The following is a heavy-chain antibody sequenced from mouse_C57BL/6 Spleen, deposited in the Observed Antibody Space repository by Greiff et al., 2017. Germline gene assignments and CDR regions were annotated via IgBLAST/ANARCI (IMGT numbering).Heavy chain of an antibody. CDR1: GYTFTSYT. CDR3: ARGYGSPYWYFDV. Sequence: VQLQQSGAELARPGASVKMSCKASGYTFTSYTMHWVKQRPGQGLEWIGYINPSSGYTKYNQKFKDKATLTADKSSSTAYMQLGSLTSEDSAVYYCARGYGSPYWYFDVWGTGTTVTVSS. CDR2: INPSSGYT. J-gene: IGHJ1*03. D-gene: IGHD1-1*01. V-gene: IGHV1-4*01.